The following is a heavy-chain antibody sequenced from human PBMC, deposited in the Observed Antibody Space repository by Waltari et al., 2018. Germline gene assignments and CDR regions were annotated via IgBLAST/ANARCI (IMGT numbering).Heavy chain of an antibody. J-gene: IGHJ2*01. V-gene: IGHV4-30-4*08. Sequence: QVQLQESGPGLVKPSQTLSLTCTVSGGSISSGDYYWSWIRQPPGKGLEWIGYIYYSGSTYYNPSLKSRVTISVDTSKNQFSLKLSSVTAADTAVYYCARESGDIVVVVAATYWYFDLWGRGTLVTVSS. CDR2: IYYSGST. CDR3: ARESGDIVVVVAATYWYFDL. CDR1: GGSISSGDYY. D-gene: IGHD2-15*01.